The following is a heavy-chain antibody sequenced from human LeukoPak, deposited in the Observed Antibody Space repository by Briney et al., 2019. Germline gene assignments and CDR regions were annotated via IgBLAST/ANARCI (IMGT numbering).Heavy chain of an antibody. V-gene: IGHV1-24*01. D-gene: IGHD1-26*01. CDR1: GYTLTELS. J-gene: IGHJ4*02. Sequence: ASVKVSCKVSGYTLTELSMHWVRQAPGKGLEWMGGFDPEDGETIYAQKFQGRVTMTEDTSTDTAYMELSSLRSEDTAVYYCAKSWASGSYFGYWGQGTLVTVSS. CDR3: AKSWASGSYFGY. CDR2: FDPEDGET.